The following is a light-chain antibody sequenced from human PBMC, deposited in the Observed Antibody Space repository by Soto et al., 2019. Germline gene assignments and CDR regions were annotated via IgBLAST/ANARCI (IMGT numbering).Light chain of an antibody. CDR2: ANN. CDR1: RSNIGAGYD. Sequence: QSVLTQPPSVSGAPGQSVTISCTGTRSNIGAGYDAHWYQQIPGSAPRLLIYANNNRPSGVPDRFSGFKSGASASLAIHGLQAEDEADYYCQSYDSSLSGVVFGGGTKLTVL. CDR3: QSYDSSLSGVV. J-gene: IGLJ2*01. V-gene: IGLV1-40*01.